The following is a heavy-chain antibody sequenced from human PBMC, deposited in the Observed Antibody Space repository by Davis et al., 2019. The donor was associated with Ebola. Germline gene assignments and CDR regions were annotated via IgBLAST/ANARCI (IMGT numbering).Heavy chain of an antibody. CDR2: ITGSSGET. CDR1: GFTFSNYA. V-gene: IGHV3-23*01. J-gene: IGHJ4*02. CDR3: AKEAGLFLEWALATDY. Sequence: GGSLRLSCVASGFTFSNYAMIWVRQAPGGGLEWVAGITGSSGETYYANSVKGRFTISSDNSKRTVFLQLNSLRAEDTAIYYCAKEAGLFLEWALATDYWGQGTLVTVSS. D-gene: IGHD3-3*01.